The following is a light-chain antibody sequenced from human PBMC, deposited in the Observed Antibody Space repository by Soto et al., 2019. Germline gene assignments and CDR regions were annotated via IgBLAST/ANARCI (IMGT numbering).Light chain of an antibody. CDR1: QSVSSSY. CDR3: QEYGSSQT. J-gene: IGKJ1*01. V-gene: IGKV3-20*01. CDR2: GAS. Sequence: EIVLTQSPGTLSLSPGERATLSCRASQSVSSSYLAWYQQKPGQAPRLLIYGASSRATGIPERFSGSGSGTDFTLTISRLEPEDFALYYCQEYGSSQTFVQGTKVEIK.